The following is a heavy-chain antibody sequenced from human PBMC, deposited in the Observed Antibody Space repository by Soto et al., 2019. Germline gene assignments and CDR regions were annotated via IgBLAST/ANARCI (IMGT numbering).Heavy chain of an antibody. V-gene: IGHV1-18*01. Sequence: GASVKVSCKASGYTFTSYGISWVRQAPGQGLEWMGWISAYNGNTNYAQKLQGRVTMTTDTSTSTAYMELRSLRSDDTAMYYCARVYSTVTTYLHAFDIWGQGTMVTVSS. CDR2: ISAYNGNT. J-gene: IGHJ3*02. CDR3: ARVYSTVTTYLHAFDI. D-gene: IGHD4-17*01. CDR1: GYTFTSYG.